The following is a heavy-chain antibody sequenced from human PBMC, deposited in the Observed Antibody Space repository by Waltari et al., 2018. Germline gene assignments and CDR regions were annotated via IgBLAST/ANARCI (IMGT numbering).Heavy chain of an antibody. CDR1: GFSLSTSGVG. CDR3: AHRRPPSAYYDGSGSPYYYYGMDV. Sequence: QITLKESGPTLVKPTQTLTLTCTFSGFSLSTSGVGVGWIRQPPGKALEWLALIYWNDDKRYSPSLQSRLTITKDTSKNQVVLTMTNMDPVDTATYYCAHRRPPSAYYDGSGSPYYYYGMDVWGQGTTVTVSS. V-gene: IGHV2-5*01. CDR2: IYWNDDK. D-gene: IGHD3-10*01. J-gene: IGHJ6*02.